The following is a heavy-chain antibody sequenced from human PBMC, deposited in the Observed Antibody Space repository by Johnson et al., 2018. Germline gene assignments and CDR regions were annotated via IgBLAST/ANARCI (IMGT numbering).Heavy chain of an antibody. V-gene: IGHV3-48*02. CDR1: GIILNIYD. CDR3: AKEFGDMYVYYSYRLDV. J-gene: IGHJ6*02. D-gene: IGHD2-21*02. Sequence: VQLQESGGALVQPGESLRLSCTASGIILNIYDIHWIRQAAGKGLEWLSYISKSGDSIYYADSLKGRFTVSTDTAKNSVILQINSLREEDTAVDYCAKEFGDMYVYYSYRLDVWGQGTTVTVSS. CDR2: ISKSGDSI.